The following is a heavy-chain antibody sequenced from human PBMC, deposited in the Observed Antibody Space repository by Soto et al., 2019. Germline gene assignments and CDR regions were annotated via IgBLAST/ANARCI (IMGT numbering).Heavy chain of an antibody. Sequence: GGSLRLSCAASGFTFTSYSMNWVRQAPGKGLEWVSYISSSSTTIYYADSVKGRFTISRDNAKNSLYLQMNSLRAEDTAVYYCARETTPTYYYYYMDVWGKGTTVTVSS. J-gene: IGHJ6*03. V-gene: IGHV3-48*01. CDR1: GFTFTSYS. CDR3: ARETTPTYYYYYMDV. D-gene: IGHD4-17*01. CDR2: ISSSSTTI.